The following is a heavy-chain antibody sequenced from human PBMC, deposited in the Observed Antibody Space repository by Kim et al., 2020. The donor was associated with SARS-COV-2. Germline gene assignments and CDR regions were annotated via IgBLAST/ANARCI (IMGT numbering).Heavy chain of an antibody. CDR3: AKEGGAQYQLDYYYYYGMDV. J-gene: IGHJ6*02. CDR2: IWYDGSNK. V-gene: IGHV3-33*06. CDR1: GFTFSSYG. D-gene: IGHD2-2*01. Sequence: GGSLRLSCAASGFTFSSYGMHWVRQAPGKGLEWVAVIWYDGSNKYYADSVKGRFTISRDNSKNTLYLQMNSLRAEDTAVYYCAKEGGAQYQLDYYYYYGMDVWDQGTTVTVSS.